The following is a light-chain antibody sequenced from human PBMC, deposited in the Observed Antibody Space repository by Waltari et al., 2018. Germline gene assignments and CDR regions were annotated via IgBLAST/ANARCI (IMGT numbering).Light chain of an antibody. CDR3: SSYTSSTTLVL. CDR2: DVS. J-gene: IGLJ3*02. CDR1: SSDVADYNY. Sequence: QSALTQPASVSGSPGQSITISCTGTSSDVADYNYVSWYQQHPGKAPKLIISDVSRRPSVIPIRFSGSRSVTTASLTISGLQAEDDADYYCSSYTSSTTLVLFGGGTKLTVL. V-gene: IGLV2-14*03.